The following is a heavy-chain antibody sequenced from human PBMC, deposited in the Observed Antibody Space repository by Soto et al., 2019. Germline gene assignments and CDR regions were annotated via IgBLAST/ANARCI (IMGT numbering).Heavy chain of an antibody. CDR1: GYTFTSYG. CDR2: IGVYNGNT. J-gene: IGHJ6*01. Sequence: ASLKVSCKASGYTFTSYGVSWVRQAPGQGLEWMGWIGVYNGNTKYAQKLQGRVTMTTDTSTSTAYMELRGLRSDDTAVYYCARSGRPGYYYYIKDVWGQGTTVTVSS. D-gene: IGHD3-10*01. CDR3: ARSGRPGYYYYIKDV. V-gene: IGHV1-18*01.